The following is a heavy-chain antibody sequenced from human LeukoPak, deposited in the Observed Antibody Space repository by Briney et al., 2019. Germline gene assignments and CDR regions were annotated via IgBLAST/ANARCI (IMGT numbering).Heavy chain of an antibody. CDR3: ARLEGVDY. V-gene: IGHV4-38-2*01. CDR2: IYHSGST. J-gene: IGHJ4*02. CDR1: GYSLSSGYY. D-gene: IGHD3-10*01. Sequence: SETLSLTCAVSGYSLSSGYYWGWIRPPPGKGLEWIGSIYHSGSTYYNPSLKSRVTISVDTSKNQFSLKLSSVTAADTAVYYCARLEGVDYWGQGTLVTVSS.